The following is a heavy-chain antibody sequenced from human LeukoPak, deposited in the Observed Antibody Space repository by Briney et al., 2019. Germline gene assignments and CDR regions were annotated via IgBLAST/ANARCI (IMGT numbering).Heavy chain of an antibody. CDR3: ARDLSITMVRVPCAFDF. CDR2: IIPIFGTA. D-gene: IGHD3-10*01. V-gene: IGHV1-69*13. Sequence: SVKVCCKASGGTFSSYAISWVRQAPGQGLEWMGGIIPIFGTANYAQKFQGRVTITADESTSTAYMELSSLRSEDTAVYYCARDLSITMVRVPCAFDFWGQGTLVTVTS. J-gene: IGHJ4*02. CDR1: GGTFSSYA.